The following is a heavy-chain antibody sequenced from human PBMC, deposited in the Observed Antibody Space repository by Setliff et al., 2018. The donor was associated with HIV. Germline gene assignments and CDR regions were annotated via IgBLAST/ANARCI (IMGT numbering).Heavy chain of an antibody. CDR2: ISGTGANT. CDR3: ATPPSGVAGLNY. V-gene: IGHV3-23*01. Sequence: GGSLRLSCAASGFIFSSYAMTWVRQAPGKGLEWVSSISGTGANTYHADSVKGRFTISRDNSKNTLYLQMNSLRAGDTAVYYCATPPSGVAGLNYWGQGTLVTVSS. CDR1: GFIFSSYA. D-gene: IGHD6-19*01. J-gene: IGHJ4*02.